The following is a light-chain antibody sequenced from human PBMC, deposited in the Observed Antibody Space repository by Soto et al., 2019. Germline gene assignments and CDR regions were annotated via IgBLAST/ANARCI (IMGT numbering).Light chain of an antibody. V-gene: IGKV3-11*01. Sequence: EIVLTQSPATLSLSPGERATLSCRASQSVSTYLAWYQQKPGPAPRLLIYDASNRATGIPARFSGSGSGTDFTITISSLAPEDFAVYYCQQRSNWPTFGQGTKVEIK. CDR1: QSVSTY. CDR3: QQRSNWPT. CDR2: DAS. J-gene: IGKJ1*01.